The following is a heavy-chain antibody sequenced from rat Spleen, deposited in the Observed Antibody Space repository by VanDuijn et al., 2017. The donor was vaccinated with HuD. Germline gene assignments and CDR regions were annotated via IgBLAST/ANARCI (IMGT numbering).Heavy chain of an antibody. V-gene: IGHV2-13*01. CDR1: GFSLTSNG. CDR2: MWRGGST. CDR3: TGSRGYPGVPVEY. J-gene: IGHJ2*01. Sequence: QVQLKESGPGLVQPSQTLSLTCTVSGFSLTSNGVSWVRQPPGKGLDWMGVMWRGGSTTYNSGLNSRLSITRDTSKSQLILKINSPQTEDTAIYYCTGSRGYPGVPVEYWGQGVMVTVSS. D-gene: IGHD1-4*01.